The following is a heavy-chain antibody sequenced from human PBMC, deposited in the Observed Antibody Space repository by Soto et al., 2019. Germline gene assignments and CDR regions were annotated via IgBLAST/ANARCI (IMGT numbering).Heavy chain of an antibody. CDR1: GGSISSSSYY. J-gene: IGHJ6*02. V-gene: IGHV4-39*01. CDR3: ASSGWKYYYYGMDV. CDR2: IYYSGST. Sequence: SETLSLTCTVSGGSISSSSYYWGWIRQPPGKGLEWTGSIYYSGSTYYNPSLKSRVTISVDTSKNQFSLKLSSVTAADTAVYYCASSGWKYYYYGMDVWGQGTTVTVSS. D-gene: IGHD6-19*01.